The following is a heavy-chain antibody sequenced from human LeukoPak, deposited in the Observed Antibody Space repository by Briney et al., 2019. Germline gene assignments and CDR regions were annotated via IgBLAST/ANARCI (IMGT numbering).Heavy chain of an antibody. CDR2: INPSGGST. CDR1: GYTFTSYY. CDR3: ARDVPYSSGWSYYYYYAMDV. V-gene: IGHV1-46*01. D-gene: IGHD6-19*01. J-gene: IGHJ6*02. Sequence: PKASVKVSCKASGYTFTSYYMHWVRQAPGQGLEWMGIINPSGGSTSYAQKFQGRVTMTRDTSTSTVYTELSSLRSEATAVYYCARDVPYSSGWSYYYYYAMDVWGQGTTVTVSS.